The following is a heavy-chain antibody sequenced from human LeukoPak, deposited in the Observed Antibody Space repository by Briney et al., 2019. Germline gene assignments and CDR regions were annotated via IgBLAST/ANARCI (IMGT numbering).Heavy chain of an antibody. CDR3: ARDSNNMAY. Sequence: DSVKVSCKTSGYTFTAYNIHWVRQAPGQGLEWLGYINPNSGVTTYDQKFQGRVTLTRDTSFSTAYMELSSLTSDDTAVYYCARDSNNMAYWGQGTLVTVSS. CDR1: GYTFTAYN. D-gene: IGHD2/OR15-2a*01. J-gene: IGHJ4*02. CDR2: INPNSGVT. V-gene: IGHV1-2*02.